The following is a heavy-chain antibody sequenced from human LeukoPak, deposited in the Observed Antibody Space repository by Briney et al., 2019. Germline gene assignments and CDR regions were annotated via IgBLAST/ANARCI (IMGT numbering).Heavy chain of an antibody. D-gene: IGHD6-13*01. CDR1: GGSFSGYY. V-gene: IGHV4-34*01. Sequence: SETLSLTCAVYGGSFSGYYWSWIRQPPGKGLEWIGYIYGSGSTYYNPSFKSRVTISVDTSKKQFSLKLSSVTAADTAVYYCARVVPAGSNGFDPWGQGTLVTVSS. CDR2: IYGSGST. J-gene: IGHJ5*02. CDR3: ARVVPAGSNGFDP.